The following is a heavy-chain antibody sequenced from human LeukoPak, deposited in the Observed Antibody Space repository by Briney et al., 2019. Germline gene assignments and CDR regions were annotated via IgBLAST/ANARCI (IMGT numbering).Heavy chain of an antibody. V-gene: IGHV3-15*01. J-gene: IGHJ4*02. CDR1: GFTFSSDW. Sequence: GGSLRLSCTASGFTFSSDWMSWVRQAPGKGLEWVGRVKSKSDGGTIDYGAPVKGRFTISRDDSKNMLYLQMNSLQTEGTAVYYCTTDRGIAVRPLFDYWGQGTLVTVSS. CDR3: TTDRGIAVRPLFDY. CDR2: VKSKSDGGTI. D-gene: IGHD6-19*01.